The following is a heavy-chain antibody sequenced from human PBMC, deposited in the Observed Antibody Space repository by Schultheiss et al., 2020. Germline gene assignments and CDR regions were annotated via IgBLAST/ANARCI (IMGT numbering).Heavy chain of an antibody. CDR3: ARGYYYDSSGYYGNDAFDI. CDR2: IDWDDDK. Sequence: SGPTLVKPTQTLTLTCTFSGFSLSTSGMCVSWIRQPPGKALEWLARIDWDDDKYYSTSLKTRLTISKDTSKNQVVLTMTNMDPVDTATYYCARGYYYDSSGYYGNDAFDIWGQGTMVTVSS. CDR1: GFSLSTSGMC. J-gene: IGHJ3*02. V-gene: IGHV2-70*11. D-gene: IGHD3-22*01.